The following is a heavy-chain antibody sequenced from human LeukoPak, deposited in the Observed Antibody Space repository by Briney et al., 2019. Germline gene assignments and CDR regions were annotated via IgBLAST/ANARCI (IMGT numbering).Heavy chain of an antibody. V-gene: IGHV3-74*01. CDR2: ITNDGSST. J-gene: IGHJ5*02. CDR1: GLTFSSHW. D-gene: IGHD6-19*01. Sequence: GGSLRLSCAASGLTFSSHWMHWVRQAPGKGLVWVSRITNDGSSTTYADSVKGRFTISRDNSNNTLYLQMNSLRVEDTAVYYCAKDWGSSGWYNWFDPWGQGTLVTVSS. CDR3: AKDWGSSGWYNWFDP.